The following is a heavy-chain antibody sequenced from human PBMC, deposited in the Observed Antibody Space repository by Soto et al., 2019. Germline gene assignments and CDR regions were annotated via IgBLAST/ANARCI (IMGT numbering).Heavy chain of an antibody. V-gene: IGHV3-74*01. CDR1: GSTVSGHW. Sequence: EVQLVESGGGSVQPGGSLRLSCAASGSTVSGHWMHWVRQEPGRGLVWVSLISPDGSVTTYADSVKGRFTISRDNAKNTLTLQMKSLRAADTAVYYCARGINYAMDVWGQGTTVTVSS. CDR2: ISPDGSVT. CDR3: ARGINYAMDV. J-gene: IGHJ6*02.